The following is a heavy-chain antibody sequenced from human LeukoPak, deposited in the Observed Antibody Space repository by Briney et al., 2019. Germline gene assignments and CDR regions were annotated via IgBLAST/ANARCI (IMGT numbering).Heavy chain of an antibody. CDR2: INHSGST. CDR1: GGSFSGYY. Sequence: SETLSLTCAVYGGSFSGYYWSWIRQPPGKGLEWIGEINHSGSTNYNPSLKSRVTISVDTSKNQFSLKLSSVTAADTAVYYCARSTTVTPLDYWGQGTLVTVSS. J-gene: IGHJ4*02. D-gene: IGHD4-17*01. CDR3: ARSTTVTPLDY. V-gene: IGHV4-34*01.